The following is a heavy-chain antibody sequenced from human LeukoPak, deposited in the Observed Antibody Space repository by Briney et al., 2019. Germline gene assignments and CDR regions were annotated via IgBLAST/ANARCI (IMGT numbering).Heavy chain of an antibody. CDR2: ISSSSNTI. D-gene: IGHD1-1*01. CDR3: ARGSVTGTTYYYYGMDI. Sequence: GGSLRLSCAASGFTLSSYSMNWVRQAPGKGLEWVSYISSSSNTIYYADSVKGRFTISRDNAKNSLYLQMSSLRDEDTAVYYCARGSVTGTTYYYYGMDIWGQGTTVTVSS. J-gene: IGHJ6*02. CDR1: GFTLSSYS. V-gene: IGHV3-48*02.